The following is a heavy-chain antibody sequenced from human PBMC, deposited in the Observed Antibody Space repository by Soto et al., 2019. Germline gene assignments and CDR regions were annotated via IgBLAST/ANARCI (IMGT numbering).Heavy chain of an antibody. CDR2: ISAYNGNT. Sequence: ASVKVSCKASGYTFTSYGISWVRQAPGQGLEWMGWISAYNGNTNYAQKLQGRVTMTTDTSTSTAYMELRSLRSDDTAVYYCARVGIDILTGNWFDPWGQGTLVTVSS. J-gene: IGHJ5*02. D-gene: IGHD3-9*01. CDR1: GYTFTSYG. V-gene: IGHV1-18*01. CDR3: ARVGIDILTGNWFDP.